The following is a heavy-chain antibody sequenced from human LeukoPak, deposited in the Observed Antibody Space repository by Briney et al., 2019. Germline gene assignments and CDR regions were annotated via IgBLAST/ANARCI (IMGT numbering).Heavy chain of an antibody. Sequence: SETLSLTCTVSGGSISSGDYYWSWIRQLPGKGLEWIGYIYYSGSTYYNPSLKSRVTISVDTSKNQFSLKLSSVTAADTAVYYCARVGPVTTLDYWGQGTLVTVSS. CDR3: ARVGPVTTLDY. V-gene: IGHV4-30-4*01. J-gene: IGHJ4*02. D-gene: IGHD4-17*01. CDR1: GGSISSGDYY. CDR2: IYYSGST.